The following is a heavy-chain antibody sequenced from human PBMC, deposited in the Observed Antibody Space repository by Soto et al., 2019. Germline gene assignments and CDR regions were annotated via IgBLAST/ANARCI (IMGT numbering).Heavy chain of an antibody. CDR1: GFTFSSYG. J-gene: IGHJ6*02. D-gene: IGHD3-3*01. Sequence: VGSLRLSCAASGFTFSSYGMHWVRQAPGKGLEWVAVIWYDGSNKYYADSVKGRFTISRDNSKNTLYLQMNSLRAEDTAVYYCARDTADDFWSGLLGMDVWGQGTTVTVSS. CDR2: IWYDGSNK. V-gene: IGHV3-33*01. CDR3: ARDTADDFWSGLLGMDV.